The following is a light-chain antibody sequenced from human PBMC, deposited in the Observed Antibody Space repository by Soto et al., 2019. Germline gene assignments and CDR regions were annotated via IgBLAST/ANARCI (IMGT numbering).Light chain of an antibody. CDR2: EGS. CDR1: SSDVGSYNL. Sequence: QSALTQPASVSGSPGQSITISCTGTSSDVGSYNLVSWYQQHPGKAPKLMSYEGSKRPSGVSNRFSGSKSGNTASLTISGLQAEDEADYYCCSYAGSSTVFGGGTTVTVL. J-gene: IGLJ2*01. V-gene: IGLV2-23*01. CDR3: CSYAGSSTV.